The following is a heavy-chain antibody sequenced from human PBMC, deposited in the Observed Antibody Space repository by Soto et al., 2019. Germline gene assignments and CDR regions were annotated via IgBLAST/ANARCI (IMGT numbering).Heavy chain of an antibody. J-gene: IGHJ5*02. CDR2: INHSGST. Sequence: SETLSLSCAVYGGSCSGYYWSWIRQPPGKGLEWIGEINHSGSTNYNPSLKSRVTISVDTSKNQFSLKLSSVTAADTAVYYCARGRSSSWYTGGWFDPWDPGTLVTVSS. CDR1: GGSCSGYY. V-gene: IGHV4-34*01. D-gene: IGHD6-13*01. CDR3: ARGRSSSWYTGGWFDP.